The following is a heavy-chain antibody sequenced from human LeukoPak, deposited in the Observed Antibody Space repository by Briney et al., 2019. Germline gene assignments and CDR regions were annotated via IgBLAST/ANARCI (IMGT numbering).Heavy chain of an antibody. J-gene: IGHJ3*02. CDR3: ARDLLPWPMDI. D-gene: IGHD2-21*01. CDR1: GFTFSKYD. Sequence: GGSLRLSCAASGFTFSKYDMSWVRQAPGKGLECVSAIDRGVGSTYYADSVKGRFTISRDNAENSLYLQMNSLRAEDTAVYYCARDLLPWPMDIWGQGTMVTVSS. CDR2: IDRGVGST. V-gene: IGHV3-23*01.